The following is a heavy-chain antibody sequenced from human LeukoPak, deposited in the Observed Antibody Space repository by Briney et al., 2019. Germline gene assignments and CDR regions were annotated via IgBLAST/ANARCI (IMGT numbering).Heavy chain of an antibody. CDR2: IRDDGSNK. V-gene: IGHV3-30*02. CDR3: AKDRARGAFDI. J-gene: IGHJ3*02. D-gene: IGHD3-10*01. Sequence: GGSLRLSCAASGFTFSSYGMHWVRQAPGKGLEWVAFIRDDGSNKYYADSVKGRFTISRDNSKNTLYLQMNSLRAEDTAAYYCAKDRARGAFDIWGQGTMVTVSS. CDR1: GFTFSSYG.